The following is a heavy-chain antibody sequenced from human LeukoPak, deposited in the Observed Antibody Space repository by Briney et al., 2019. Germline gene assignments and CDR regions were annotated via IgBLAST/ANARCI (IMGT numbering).Heavy chain of an antibody. V-gene: IGHV4-59*01. D-gene: IGHD1-26*01. Sequence: SETLSLTCTVSGGSINGYYWSWIRQPPGKGLEWIGYIYYSGSTNYNPSLKSRVTISVDTSKNQFSLKVSSVTAADTAVYYCARVGGTNYYYYGMDVWGQGTTVTVSS. J-gene: IGHJ6*02. CDR1: GGSINGYY. CDR2: IYYSGST. CDR3: ARVGGTNYYYYGMDV.